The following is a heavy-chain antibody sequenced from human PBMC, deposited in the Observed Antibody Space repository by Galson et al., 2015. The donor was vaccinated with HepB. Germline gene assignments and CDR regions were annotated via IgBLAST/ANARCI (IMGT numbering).Heavy chain of an antibody. Sequence: SLRLSCAGSGFTFTRYALNWVRQAPGKGLEWVSSIGGSGGHTYYAASVRGRFTISRDNSKYTLYLQVSSLRVEDTAVYYCAKVAILGVTPHYFDYWGQGTLVTVSS. CDR1: GFTFTRYA. D-gene: IGHD3-3*01. V-gene: IGHV3-23*01. CDR2: IGGSGGHT. CDR3: AKVAILGVTPHYFDY. J-gene: IGHJ4*02.